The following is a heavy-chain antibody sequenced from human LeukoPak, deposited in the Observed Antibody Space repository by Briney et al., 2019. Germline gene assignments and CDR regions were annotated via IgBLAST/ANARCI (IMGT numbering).Heavy chain of an antibody. V-gene: IGHV4-39*01. Sequence: SETLSLTCSVSGASITASGFYWAWARRPPGKGLEWIGSLYYGATNYYNPSLQSRVTISVDTSKNQFSLDLASVTAADTAVYYCARRSHSPLGSPYWGQGTQVTVSS. D-gene: IGHD3-10*01. J-gene: IGHJ4*01. CDR3: ARRSHSPLGSPY. CDR1: GASITASGFY. CDR2: LYYGATN.